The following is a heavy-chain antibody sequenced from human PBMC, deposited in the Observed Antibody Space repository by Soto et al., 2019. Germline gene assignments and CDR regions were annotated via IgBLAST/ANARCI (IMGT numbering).Heavy chain of an antibody. J-gene: IGHJ5*02. D-gene: IGHD2-8*01. V-gene: IGHV1-18*01. CDR2: ISAYNGDT. CDR1: GYTFSDHG. CDR3: AKDRPRLTQQFNGVA. Sequence: QIQLVQSGPEVKKPGASVRVSCKASGYTFSDHGFSWVRQGPGQGLEWLGWISAYNGDTVYAQKFQDRVTMTTDASTSTAYMELGSLRSDDTAVYYCAKDRPRLTQQFNGVAWGQGTLVTVSS.